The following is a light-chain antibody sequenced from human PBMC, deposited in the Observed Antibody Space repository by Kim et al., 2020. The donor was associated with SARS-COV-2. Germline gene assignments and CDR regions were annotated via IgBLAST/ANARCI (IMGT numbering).Light chain of an antibody. CDR3: QQANSLPLT. J-gene: IGKJ4*01. Sequence: ASVGDRVTITCRASQPINSWLAWYQQKPGKVPYLLIYAASNLQTGVPSRFSGSGSGTDFTLTISNLQPEDFATYYCQQANSLPLTFAGGTKVDIK. CDR2: AAS. V-gene: IGKV1-12*01. CDR1: QPINSW.